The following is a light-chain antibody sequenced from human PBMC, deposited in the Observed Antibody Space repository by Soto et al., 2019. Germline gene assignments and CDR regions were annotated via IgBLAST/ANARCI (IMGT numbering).Light chain of an antibody. V-gene: IGLV2-11*01. CDR2: DVS. CDR1: SSDVGGYNY. Sequence: QSVLTQPRSVSGSPGQSVSISCTGTSSDVGGYNYVSWYQQHPDKAPKLMIYDVSKRPSGVPDRFSGSKSGNTASLTISGLQAEDEADYYCCSYVGSYTSPYGFGTGTKV. J-gene: IGLJ1*01. CDR3: CSYVGSYTSPYG.